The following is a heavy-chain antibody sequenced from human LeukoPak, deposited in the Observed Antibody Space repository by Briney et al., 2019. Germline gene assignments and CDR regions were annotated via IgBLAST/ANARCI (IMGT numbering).Heavy chain of an antibody. V-gene: IGHV4-30-2*01. D-gene: IGHD5-12*01. CDR2: IYQSGST. J-gene: IGHJ6*03. Sequence: PSQTLSLTCTVSGGSVSSGGYYWSWIRQPPGMGLEWMGYIYQSGSTLYNPSLQSRVSMAQDRPKNQFSLKLNSVTAADTAVYYCARVSFPDDYAMDVWGKGTTVTVSS. CDR3: ARVSFPDDYAMDV. CDR1: GGSVSSGGYY.